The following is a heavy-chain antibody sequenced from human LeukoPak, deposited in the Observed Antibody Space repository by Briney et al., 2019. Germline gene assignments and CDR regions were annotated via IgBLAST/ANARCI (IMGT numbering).Heavy chain of an antibody. Sequence: GGSLRLSCAASGFTFGSYSMSWVRQAPGKGLEWVSSVGSSSSYIYYADSVRGRFTISRDNAKNSLYLQMNGLRAEDTAVYYCARGWSSYYFDYWGQGTLVTVSS. V-gene: IGHV3-21*01. CDR3: ARGWSSYYFDY. CDR2: VGSSSSYI. CDR1: GFTFGSYS. J-gene: IGHJ4*02. D-gene: IGHD2-15*01.